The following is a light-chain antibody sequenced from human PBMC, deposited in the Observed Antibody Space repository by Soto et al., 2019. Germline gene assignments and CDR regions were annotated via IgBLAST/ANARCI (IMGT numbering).Light chain of an antibody. CDR3: QQYGTSPRT. CDR1: QSVSSSY. Sequence: EVVLTQSPGTLSLSPGERATLFCRASQSVSSSYLAWYQQKPGQAPRLIIYGASSRATGIPDRFSGSGSGTDFTLTISRLEPEDLAVYYCQQYGTSPRTFGQGTKVDIK. J-gene: IGKJ1*01. V-gene: IGKV3-20*01. CDR2: GAS.